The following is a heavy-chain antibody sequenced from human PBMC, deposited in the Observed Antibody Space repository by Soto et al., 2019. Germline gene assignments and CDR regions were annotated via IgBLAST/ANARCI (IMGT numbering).Heavy chain of an antibody. V-gene: IGHV1-46*03. CDR3: ARDGVYCSGVNCYFDN. J-gene: IGHJ4*02. Sequence: ASVKVSCKASGYTFTSYYMHWVRQAPGQGLEWMGIINPSGGSTSYPQKFQGRVTMTRDTSTSTVYMELSSLRSEDTAEYYCARDGVYCSGVNCYFDNWGQGALVTVSS. CDR1: GYTFTSYY. CDR2: INPSGGST. D-gene: IGHD2-15*01.